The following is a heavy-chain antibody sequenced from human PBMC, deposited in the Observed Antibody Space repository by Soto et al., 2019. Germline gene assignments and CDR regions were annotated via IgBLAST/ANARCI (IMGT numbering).Heavy chain of an antibody. CDR3: IRDFGEVGSTAAFDI. J-gene: IGHJ3*02. CDR1: GFTFSNFW. V-gene: IGHV3-74*01. Sequence: PGGSLRLSCAASGFTFSNFWMHWVRQAPGKGLIWVAHIHSDGSNTGYADFVKGRFTISRDNAKNTLYLQVNSLRAEDTAMYYCIRDFGEVGSTAAFDIWGQGTMVTVSS. CDR2: IHSDGSNT. D-gene: IGHD1-26*01.